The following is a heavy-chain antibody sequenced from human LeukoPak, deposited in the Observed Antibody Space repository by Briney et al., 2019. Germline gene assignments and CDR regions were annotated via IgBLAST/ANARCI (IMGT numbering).Heavy chain of an antibody. CDR3: AKDGGWYKVSVYY. D-gene: IGHD6-19*01. CDR2: IYSGGST. V-gene: IGHV3-66*01. J-gene: IGHJ4*02. Sequence: GGSLRLSCAASGFTVSSNYMSWVRQAPGKGLEWVSVIYSGGSTYYADSVKGRCTISRDNSKNTLYLQMNSLRAEDTAVYYCAKDGGWYKVSVYYWGQGTLVTVSS. CDR1: GFTVSSNY.